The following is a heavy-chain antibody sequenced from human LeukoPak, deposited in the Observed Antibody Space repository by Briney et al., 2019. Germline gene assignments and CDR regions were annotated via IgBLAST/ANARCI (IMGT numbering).Heavy chain of an antibody. CDR2: ISCSGGST. CDR3: AKDQQWLVLYYFDY. Sequence: HPGGSLSLSCAASGFTFSSYAMSWVRHAPGKGLEWVSAISCSGGSTYYAHSVKGRFTISRDNSKNTLYLQMNSLRAEDTAVYYCAKDQQWLVLYYFDYWGQGTLVTVSS. D-gene: IGHD6-19*01. J-gene: IGHJ4*02. V-gene: IGHV3-23*01. CDR1: GFTFSSYA.